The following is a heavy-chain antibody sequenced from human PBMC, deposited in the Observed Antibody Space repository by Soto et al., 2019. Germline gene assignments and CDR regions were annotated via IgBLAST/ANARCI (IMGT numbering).Heavy chain of an antibody. CDR2: ISSSGSTI. V-gene: IGHV3-11*01. CDR3: ARSYYYDSSGYQLLGY. J-gene: IGHJ4*02. CDR1: GFTFSDYY. Sequence: PGGSLRLSCAASGFTFSDYYMSWIRQAPGKGLEWVSYISSSGSTIYYADSVKGRFTISRDNAKNSLYLQMNSLRAEDTAVYYCARSYYYDSSGYQLLGYWGQGTLVTSPQ. D-gene: IGHD3-22*01.